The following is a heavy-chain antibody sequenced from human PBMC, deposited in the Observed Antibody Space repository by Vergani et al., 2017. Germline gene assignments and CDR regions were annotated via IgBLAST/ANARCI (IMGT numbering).Heavy chain of an antibody. CDR2: IGTAGDT. J-gene: IGHJ4*02. Sequence: EVQLVESGGGLVQPGGSLRLSCAASGFTFSSYDMHWVRQATGKGLEWVSAIGTAGDTYYPGSVKGRFTISRDNSKNTLYLQMNSLRAEDTAVYYCASGDDYGDNVEPPTDYWGQGTLVTVSS. CDR1: GFTFSSYD. V-gene: IGHV3-13*01. CDR3: ASGDDYGDNVEPPTDY. D-gene: IGHD4-17*01.